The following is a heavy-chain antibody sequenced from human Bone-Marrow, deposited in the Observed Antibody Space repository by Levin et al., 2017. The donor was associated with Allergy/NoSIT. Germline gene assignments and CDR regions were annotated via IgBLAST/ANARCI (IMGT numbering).Heavy chain of an antibody. D-gene: IGHD5-12*01. CDR2: ITGDGHNT. Sequence: SCSASGFTFNVNAMNWVRQAPGKGLEWLSAITGDGHNTYHADSVQGRFIMSRDNSKTTIYLQMNSLRVEDTAVYYCAKDRGNSYGTEGMDVWGPGTTVIVSS. V-gene: IGHV3-23*01. CDR1: GFTFNVNA. CDR3: AKDRGNSYGTEGMDV. J-gene: IGHJ6*02.